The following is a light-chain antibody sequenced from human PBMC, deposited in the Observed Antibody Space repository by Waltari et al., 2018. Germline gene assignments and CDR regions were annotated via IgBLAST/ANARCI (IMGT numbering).Light chain of an antibody. CDR1: RGSTASDT. CDR3: QSYDTGTWL. CDR2: EYN. J-gene: IGLJ3*02. V-gene: IGLV6-57*03. Sequence: NFMLTQPRGVSESPGKTVTISCTRNRGSTASDTVQWFQPRPGSAPTIVIYEYNQRPSGVADRFSGSNDSSSNSASLTISGLQTEDGADCCCQSYDTGTWLSAGVTRLTVL.